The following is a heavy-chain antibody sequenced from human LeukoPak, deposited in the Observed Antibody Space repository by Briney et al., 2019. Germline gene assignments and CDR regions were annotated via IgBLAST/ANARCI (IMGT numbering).Heavy chain of an antibody. V-gene: IGHV1-2*02. CDR1: GYTFTGYY. CDR2: INPNSGGT. D-gene: IGHD4-17*01. Sequence: ASVKVSCKASGYTFTGYYMHWVRQAPGQGLEWMGWINPNSGGTNYAQKFQGRVTMTRDTSISTAYMELSRLRSDDTAVYYCASAAGRHYYGDYAGSNWFDPWGQGTLVTVSS. CDR3: ASAAGRHYYGDYAGSNWFDP. J-gene: IGHJ5*02.